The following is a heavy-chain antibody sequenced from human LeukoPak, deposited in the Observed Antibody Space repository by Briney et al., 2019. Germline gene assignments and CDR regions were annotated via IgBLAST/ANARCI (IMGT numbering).Heavy chain of an antibody. CDR3: ARGLQDAFDI. Sequence: GGSLRLSCAASGFTFSDYYMSWIRQAPGKGLEWVSVIYSGGSTYYADSVKGRSTISRHNSKNTLYLQMNSLRAEDTAVYYCARGLQDAFDIWGQGTMVTVSS. V-gene: IGHV3-53*04. CDR1: GFTFSDYY. CDR2: IYSGGST. J-gene: IGHJ3*02. D-gene: IGHD2-15*01.